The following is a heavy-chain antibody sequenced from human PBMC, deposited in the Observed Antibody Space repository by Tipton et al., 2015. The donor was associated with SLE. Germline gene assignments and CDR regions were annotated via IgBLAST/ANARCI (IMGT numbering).Heavy chain of an antibody. Sequence: TLSLTCTVSGGSISSSSYYWGWIRQPPGKGLEWIGEIYHSGSTNYNPSLKSRVTISVDTSKNQFSLKLSSVTAADTAVYYCARAGRYYYGSGTFDYWGQGTLVTVSS. CDR3: ARAGRYYYGSGTFDY. V-gene: IGHV4-61*05. J-gene: IGHJ4*02. D-gene: IGHD3-10*01. CDR2: IYHSGST. CDR1: GGSISSSSYY.